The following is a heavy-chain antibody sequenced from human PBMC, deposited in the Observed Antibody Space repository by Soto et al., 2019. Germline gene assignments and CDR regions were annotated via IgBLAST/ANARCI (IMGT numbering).Heavy chain of an antibody. V-gene: IGHV1-69*12. Sequence: QVQLVQSGAAVKKPGSSVKVSCKASGGTFSSYAISWVRQAPGQGLEWMGGIIPIFGTANYAQKFQGRVTITADESTSTAYMELSSLRSEVTAVYYCARGGSIAARPDYYYYGMDVWGQGTTVTVSS. J-gene: IGHJ6*02. CDR3: ARGGSIAARPDYYYYGMDV. D-gene: IGHD6-6*01. CDR2: IIPIFGTA. CDR1: GGTFSSYA.